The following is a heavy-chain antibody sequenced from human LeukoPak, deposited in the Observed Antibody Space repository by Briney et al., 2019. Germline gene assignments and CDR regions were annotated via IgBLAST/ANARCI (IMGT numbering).Heavy chain of an antibody. CDR1: GFTFSDYW. CDR3: ARGRSGSHHFDS. D-gene: IGHD3-10*01. Sequence: GGSLRLSCAASGFTFSDYWMHWVRQAPGKGLVWVSHINADEDRAAYADSVKGRFTISRDNSKNTLYLQMNSLRADDTAVYYCARGRSGSHHFDSWGQGTLVSVPS. V-gene: IGHV3-74*01. J-gene: IGHJ4*02. CDR2: INADEDRA.